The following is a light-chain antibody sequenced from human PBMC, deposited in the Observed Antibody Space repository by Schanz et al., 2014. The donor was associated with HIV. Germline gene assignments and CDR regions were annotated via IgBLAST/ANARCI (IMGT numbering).Light chain of an antibody. CDR3: QQSYSTPRT. J-gene: IGKJ1*01. Sequence: EIVLTQSPGTLSLSPGERATLSCRASQSVSSSYLAWYQQKPGQAPRLLIYGASTRASGIPARFSGSGSGTEFTLTISSLQSEDFATYYCQQSYSTPRTFGQGTKVEI. CDR1: QSVSSSY. CDR2: GAS. V-gene: IGKV3-20*01.